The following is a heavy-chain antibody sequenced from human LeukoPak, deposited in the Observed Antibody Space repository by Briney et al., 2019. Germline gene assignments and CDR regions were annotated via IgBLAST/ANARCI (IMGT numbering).Heavy chain of an antibody. CDR1: GLSFSSYG. J-gene: IGHJ4*02. CDR3: ARVRSSGLLPDY. D-gene: IGHD6-19*01. V-gene: IGHV3-33*01. Sequence: GGSLRLSCAASGLSFSSYGMHWVRQAPGKGLEWVAIIYYDGSNKYYADSVKGRFTISRDNAKNSLYLQMNSLRAEDTAVYYCARVRSSGLLPDYWGQGTLVTVSS. CDR2: IYYDGSNK.